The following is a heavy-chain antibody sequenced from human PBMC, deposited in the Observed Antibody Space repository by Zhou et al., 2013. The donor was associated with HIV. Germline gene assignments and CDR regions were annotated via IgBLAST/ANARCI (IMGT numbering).Heavy chain of an antibody. J-gene: IGHJ3*01. CDR1: GYTFTSYG. D-gene: IGHD6-19*01. V-gene: IGHV1-18*01. Sequence: QVQVVQSGGEVKKPGASVKVSCKVSGYTFTSYGISWVRQAPGQGLEWMGWISAYNGDTKYAQNLQGRVTMTTDTSTRTVYMELRSLRSDDTAIYYCARDRVGVAVAATKVNGLGFWGQGRMVIVSS. CDR3: ARDRVGVAVAATKVNGLGF. CDR2: ISAYNGDT.